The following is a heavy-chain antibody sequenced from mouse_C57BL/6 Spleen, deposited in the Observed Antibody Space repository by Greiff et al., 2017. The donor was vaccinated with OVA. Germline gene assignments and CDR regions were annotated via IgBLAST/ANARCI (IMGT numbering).Heavy chain of an antibody. CDR3: ARGDYYGSSWYFDV. CDR2: IDPSDSYT. Sequence: QVQLKQPGAELVKPGASVKLSCKASGYTFTSYWMQWVKQRPGQGLEWIGEIDPSDSYTNYNQKFKGKATLTVDTSSSTAYMQLSSLTSEDSAVYYGARGDYYGSSWYFDVWGTGTTVTVSS. CDR1: GYTFTSYW. V-gene: IGHV1-50*01. D-gene: IGHD1-1*01. J-gene: IGHJ1*03.